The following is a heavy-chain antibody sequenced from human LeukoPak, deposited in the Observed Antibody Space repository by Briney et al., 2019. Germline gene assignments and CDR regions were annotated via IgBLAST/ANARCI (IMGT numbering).Heavy chain of an antibody. CDR1: GLTFSSYW. Sequence: GGSLRLSCAASGLTFSSYWMNWVRQAPGKGLEWVANIKQDGSEKYYVDSVKGRFTISRDNAKNSLYLQMNSLRAEDTAVYYCARLPLSNPSEWGMDYWGQGTLLTVSS. V-gene: IGHV3-7*01. CDR3: ARLPLSNPSEWGMDY. D-gene: IGHD1-26*01. CDR2: IKQDGSEK. J-gene: IGHJ4*02.